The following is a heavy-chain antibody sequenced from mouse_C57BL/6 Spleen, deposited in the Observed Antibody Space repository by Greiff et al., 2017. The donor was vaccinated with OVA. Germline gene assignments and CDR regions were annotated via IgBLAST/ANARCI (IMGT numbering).Heavy chain of an antibody. J-gene: IGHJ3*01. CDR1: GYSITSGYD. Sequence: EVKLMESGPGMVKPSQSLSLTCTVTGYSITSGYDWHWIRHFPGKKLEWMGYISYSGSTNYNPSLKSRISITHDTSKNHFFLKLNSVTTEDTATYYCARGGTAQATSYWGQGTLVTVSA. CDR2: ISYSGST. V-gene: IGHV3-1*01. CDR3: ARGGTAQATSY. D-gene: IGHD3-2*02.